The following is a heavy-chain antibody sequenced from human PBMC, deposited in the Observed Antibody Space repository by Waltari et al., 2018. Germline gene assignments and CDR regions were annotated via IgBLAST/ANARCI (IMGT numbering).Heavy chain of an antibody. CDR1: GGSFSGYY. CDR3: ARITTVTTSAFDI. V-gene: IGHV4-34*01. Sequence: QVQLPQWGAGLLKPSETLSLTCAVYGGSFSGYYWSWIRQPPGKGLEWIGAINHSGRTNYNPSLKSRVTISVDTSKNQFSLRLSSVTAADTAVYYCARITTVTTSAFDIWGQGTMVTVSS. J-gene: IGHJ3*02. D-gene: IGHD4-17*01. CDR2: INHSGRT.